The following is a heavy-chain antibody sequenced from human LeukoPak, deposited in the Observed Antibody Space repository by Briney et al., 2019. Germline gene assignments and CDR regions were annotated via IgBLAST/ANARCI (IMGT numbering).Heavy chain of an antibody. CDR1: GGSFNGYY. CDR2: INHSGST. CDR3: ASRRCSSTSCYTGGFDY. Sequence: SETLSLTCAVYGGSFNGYYWSWIRQPPGKGLEWIGEINHSGSTNYNPSLKSRVTISVDKSKNQFSLKLSSVAAADTAVYYCASRRCSSTSCYTGGFDYWGQGTLVTVSS. V-gene: IGHV4-34*01. D-gene: IGHD2-2*02. J-gene: IGHJ4*02.